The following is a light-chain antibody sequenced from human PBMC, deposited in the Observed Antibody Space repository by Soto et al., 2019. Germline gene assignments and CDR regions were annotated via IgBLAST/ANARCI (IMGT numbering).Light chain of an antibody. J-gene: IGLJ1*01. CDR3: LAWDDSLNGNL. Sequence: QSALTQPPSASGTPGQRVRISWAGGSAKIESNTVYWYQQLPGMAPRLLIHTNDRRPSGVPDRFSGSKSGTSASLAISGLQSEDEADYYCLAWDDSLNGNLFGTGTKVTV. CDR2: TND. CDR1: SAKIESNT. V-gene: IGLV1-44*01.